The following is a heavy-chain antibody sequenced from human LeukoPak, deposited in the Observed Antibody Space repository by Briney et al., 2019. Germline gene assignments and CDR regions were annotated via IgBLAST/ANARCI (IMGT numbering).Heavy chain of an antibody. V-gene: IGHV3-30-3*01. J-gene: IGHJ4*02. CDR1: GFTFSSYA. D-gene: IGHD6-6*01. CDR2: ISYDGSNK. Sequence: GGSLRLSCAASGFTFSSYAMHWVRQAPGKGLEWVAVISYDGSNKYYADPVKGRFTISRDNSKNTLYLQMNSLRAEDTAVYYCARGPNSNWSGLDFWGQGTLLTVSS. CDR3: ARGPNSNWSGLDF.